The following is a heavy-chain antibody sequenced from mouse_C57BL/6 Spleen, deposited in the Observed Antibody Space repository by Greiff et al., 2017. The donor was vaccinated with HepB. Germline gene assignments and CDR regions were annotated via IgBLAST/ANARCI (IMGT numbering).Heavy chain of an antibody. Sequence: VQLQQPGAELVKPGASVKMSCKASGYTFTSYWITWVKQRPGQGLEWIGDIYPGSGSTNYNEKFKSKATLTVDTSSSTAYMQLSSLTSEDSAVYYCARDITTVVAPPYWGQGTTLTVSS. CDR3: ARDITTVVAPPY. J-gene: IGHJ2*01. V-gene: IGHV1-55*01. CDR1: GYTFTSYW. D-gene: IGHD1-1*01. CDR2: IYPGSGST.